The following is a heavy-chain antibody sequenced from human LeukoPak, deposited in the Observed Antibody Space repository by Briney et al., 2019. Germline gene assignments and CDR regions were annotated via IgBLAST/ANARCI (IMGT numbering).Heavy chain of an antibody. Sequence: SETLSLTCAVYGESFSGYYWSWIRQPPGKGLEWIGEINHSGSTNYNPSLKSRVTISVDTSKNQFSLKLSSVTAADTAVYYCARDRIVATRGWFDPWGQGTLVTVSS. V-gene: IGHV4-34*01. J-gene: IGHJ5*02. CDR2: INHSGST. CDR1: GESFSGYY. CDR3: ARDRIVATRGWFDP. D-gene: IGHD5-12*01.